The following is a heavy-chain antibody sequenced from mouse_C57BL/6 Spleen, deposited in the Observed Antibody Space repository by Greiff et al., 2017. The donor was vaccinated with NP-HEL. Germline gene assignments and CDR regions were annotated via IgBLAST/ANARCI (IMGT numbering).Heavy chain of an antibody. D-gene: IGHD2-2*01. Sequence: EVQLQQSGPELVKPGASVKISCKASGYTFTDYYMNWVKQSHGKSLEWIGDINPNNGGTSYNQKFKGKATLTVDKSSSTAYMELRRLTSEDSAVFYWERWLRKAMDDWGQGTSVTVSS. CDR2: INPNNGGT. CDR3: ERWLRKAMDD. J-gene: IGHJ4*01. V-gene: IGHV1-26*01. CDR1: GYTFTDYY.